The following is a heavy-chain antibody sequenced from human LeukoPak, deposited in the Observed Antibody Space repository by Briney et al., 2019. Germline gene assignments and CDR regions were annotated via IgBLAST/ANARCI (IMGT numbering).Heavy chain of an antibody. D-gene: IGHD3-3*01. J-gene: IGHJ3*02. Sequence: GGSLRLSCAASGFTLSAYWMHWVRQAPGKGLMWVSRIEGDGNRITYADSVKGRFTISRDNAKNSLYLQLNSLRTEDTAVYYCARAFSDYWSGLNAFDIWGQGTMVTVSS. CDR3: ARAFSDYWSGLNAFDI. CDR1: GFTLSAYW. CDR2: IEGDGNRI. V-gene: IGHV3-74*01.